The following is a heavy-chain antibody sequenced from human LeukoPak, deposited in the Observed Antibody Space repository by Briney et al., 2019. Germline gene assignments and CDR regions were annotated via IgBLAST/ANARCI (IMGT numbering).Heavy chain of an antibody. J-gene: IGHJ4*02. CDR2: INPSAGST. Sequence: GASVKVPCKASGYTFTSYYMHWVRQAPGQGLEWMGIINPSAGSTSYAQKFQGRVTMTRDTSTSTVYMELSSLRSDDTAVYYCATACNSGSPRELCYWGQGTLVTVSS. CDR3: ATACNSGSPRELCY. CDR1: GYTFTSYY. V-gene: IGHV1-46*01. D-gene: IGHD1-26*01.